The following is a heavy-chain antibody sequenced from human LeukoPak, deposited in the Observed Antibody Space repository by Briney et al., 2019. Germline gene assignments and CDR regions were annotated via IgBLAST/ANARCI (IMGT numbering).Heavy chain of an antibody. V-gene: IGHV3-11*06. CDR3: ARDHRYAFDN. J-gene: IGHJ4*01. CDR1: GFNFIDYC. D-gene: IGHD5-12*01. Sequence: GGSLRLSCAASGFNFIDYCMNWVRQAPGKGLEWISYIGIGSGNTKYADSVKGRFTISRDKARNSLYLQMNSLRVEDTAVYYCARDHRYAFDNWGHGTLVTVSS. CDR2: IGIGSGNT.